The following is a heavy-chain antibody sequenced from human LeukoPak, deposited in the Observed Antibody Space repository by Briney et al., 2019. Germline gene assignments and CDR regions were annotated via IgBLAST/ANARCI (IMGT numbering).Heavy chain of an antibody. CDR3: ARDTTRTTPYYYYGMDV. CDR2: IYTSGST. J-gene: IGHJ6*02. Sequence: PSETLSLTCTVSGGSISSYYWSWIRQPAGKGLEWIGRIYTSGSTNYNPSLKSRVTMSVDTSKNQFSLKLSSVTAADTAVYHCARDTTRTTPYYYYGMDVWGQGTTVTVSS. V-gene: IGHV4-4*07. D-gene: IGHD1-7*01. CDR1: GGSISSYY.